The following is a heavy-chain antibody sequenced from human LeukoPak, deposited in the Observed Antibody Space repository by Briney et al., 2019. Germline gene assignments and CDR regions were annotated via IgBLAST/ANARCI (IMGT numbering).Heavy chain of an antibody. J-gene: IGHJ6*03. CDR3: AKDGDYYDFWSAYYPYYYYYYMDV. V-gene: IGHV3-23*01. Sequence: GGSLRLSCAVSGFTFSSYAMSWVRQAPGKGLEWVSAISGSGGSTYYADSVKGRFTISRDNSKNTLYLQMNSLRAEDTAVYYCAKDGDYYDFWSAYYPYYYYYYMDVWGKGTMVTVSS. CDR2: ISGSGGST. CDR1: GFTFSSYA. D-gene: IGHD3-3*01.